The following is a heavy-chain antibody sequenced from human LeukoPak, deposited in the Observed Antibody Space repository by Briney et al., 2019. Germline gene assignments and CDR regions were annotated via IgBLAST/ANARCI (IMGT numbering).Heavy chain of an antibody. CDR2: IIPIFGTA. V-gene: IGHV1-69*06. CDR3: ARGGSGGYCSGGSCAPYYYYGMDV. J-gene: IGHJ6*04. D-gene: IGHD2-15*01. Sequence: ASVKVSCKASGGTFSSYAISWVRQAPGPGLEWMGGIIPIFGTANYAQKFQGRVTITADKSTSTAYMELSSLRSEDTAVYYCARGGSGGYCSGGSCAPYYYYGMDVWGKGTTVTVSS. CDR1: GGTFSSYA.